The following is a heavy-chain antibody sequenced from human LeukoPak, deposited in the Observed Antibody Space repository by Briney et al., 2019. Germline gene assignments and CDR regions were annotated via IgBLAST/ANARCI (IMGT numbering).Heavy chain of an antibody. Sequence: GESLKISCQGSGYSFTTYWIGWVRQMPGKGLEWMGIIYPGDSDTRYSPSFQGQVTISADKSISTAYLQWSSLKASDTAMYYCATPGIMAAGTFDYWGQGTLVTVSS. CDR2: IYPGDSDT. CDR3: ATPGIMAAGTFDY. V-gene: IGHV5-51*01. CDR1: GYSFTTYW. J-gene: IGHJ4*02. D-gene: IGHD6-13*01.